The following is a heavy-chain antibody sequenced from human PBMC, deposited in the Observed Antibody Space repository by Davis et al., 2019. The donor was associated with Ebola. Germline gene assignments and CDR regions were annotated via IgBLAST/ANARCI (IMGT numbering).Heavy chain of an antibody. D-gene: IGHD4-17*01. V-gene: IGHV1-69*13. CDR1: GGTFSSYA. CDR3: ATSNGDYWYFDL. J-gene: IGHJ2*01. CDR2: IIPIFGTA. Sequence: AASVKVSCKASGGTFSSYAISWVRQAPGQGLEWMGGIIPIFGTANYAQKFQGRVTITADESTSTAYMELSSLRSEDTAVYYCATSNGDYWYFDLWGRGTLVTVSS.